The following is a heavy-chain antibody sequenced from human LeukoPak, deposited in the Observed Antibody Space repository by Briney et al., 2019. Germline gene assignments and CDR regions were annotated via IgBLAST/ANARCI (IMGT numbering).Heavy chain of an antibody. CDR3: ARSVGATLYFDY. CDR2: IYSGGST. Sequence: GGSLRLSCAASGFTVSSNYMSWVRQAPGKGLEWVSVIYSGGSTYYADSVKGRFTISRDNSKNTLYLQMNSLRAEDTAVYYCARSVGATLYFDYWGQGTLVTVSS. V-gene: IGHV3-53*01. CDR1: GFTVSSNY. J-gene: IGHJ4*02. D-gene: IGHD1-26*01.